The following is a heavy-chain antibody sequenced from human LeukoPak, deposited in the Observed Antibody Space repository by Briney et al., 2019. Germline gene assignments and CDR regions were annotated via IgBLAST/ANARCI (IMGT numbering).Heavy chain of an antibody. Sequence: SETLSLTCTVSGGSISSYYWSWIRQPPGKGLEWIGYIYYSGSTNYNPSLKSRVTISVDTSKNQFSLKLSSVTAADTAVYYCARQGVDTAIANDYWGQGTLVTVSS. CDR1: GGSISSYY. CDR3: ARQGVDTAIANDY. D-gene: IGHD5-18*01. J-gene: IGHJ4*02. V-gene: IGHV4-59*08. CDR2: IYYSGST.